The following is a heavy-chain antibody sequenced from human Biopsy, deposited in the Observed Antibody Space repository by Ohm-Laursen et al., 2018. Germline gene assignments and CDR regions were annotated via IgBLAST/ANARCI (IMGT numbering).Heavy chain of an antibody. CDR2: IHYSGNT. D-gene: IGHD3-16*01. V-gene: IGHV4-31*03. Sequence: TLSLTCTVSGVSINTGGYYWTWIRQHQGTGLEGIGYIHYSGNTLYNPSLKSRLTISVDTSRNQFSLKLTADTAADTAFNYCWRAGGGKIYGLWGQGTLVTVSS. CDR3: WRAGGGKIYGL. J-gene: IGHJ4*02. CDR1: GVSINTGGYY.